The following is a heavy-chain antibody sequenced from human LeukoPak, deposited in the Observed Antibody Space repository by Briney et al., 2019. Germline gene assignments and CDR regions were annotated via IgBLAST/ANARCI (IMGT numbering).Heavy chain of an antibody. CDR1: GVTFVDYA. CDR3: AKQPYNYYYLDV. CDR2: IVGDSSKT. J-gene: IGHJ6*03. D-gene: IGHD2-21*01. Sequence: GGPLRHSCVISGVTFVDYAMTWLRQAPGKRQEWVSTIVGDSSKTYYADSVKGRFTISRDNSNYMLFLHMNNLRAEDTAIYYCAKQPYNYYYLDVWGKGTTVTVSS. V-gene: IGHV3-23*01.